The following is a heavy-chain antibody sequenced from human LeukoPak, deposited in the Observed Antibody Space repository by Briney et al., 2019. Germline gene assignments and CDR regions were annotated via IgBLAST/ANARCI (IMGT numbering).Heavy chain of an antibody. J-gene: IGHJ3*02. D-gene: IGHD3-22*01. Sequence: SGPTLVNPTQTLTLTCTFSGFSLSTSGVSVGWIRQPPGKPLEWLALIYWDDDKRYSPSLKSRLTITKDTSKNQVVLTMTNMDPVDTATYYCAHRRPYYDSSGYFRVSNAFDIWGQGTMVTVSS. CDR3: AHRRPYYDSSGYFRVSNAFDI. V-gene: IGHV2-5*02. CDR2: IYWDDDK. CDR1: GFSLSTSGVS.